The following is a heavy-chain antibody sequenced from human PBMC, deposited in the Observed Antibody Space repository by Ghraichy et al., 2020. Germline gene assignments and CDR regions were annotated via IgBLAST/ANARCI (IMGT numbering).Heavy chain of an antibody. J-gene: IGHJ4*02. CDR1: GFAFSTSG. V-gene: IGHV3-21*04. CDR3: ARIAVYGTWFYDY. Sequence: GGSLRLSCAASGFAFSTSGMSWVRQAPGKGLEWVSSISSGGDYIYYADSVKGRFSISRDNANNSLYLQLNSLRAEDTALYYCARIAVYGTWFYDYWGQGTLVSVSS. CDR2: ISSGGDYI. D-gene: IGHD6-19*01.